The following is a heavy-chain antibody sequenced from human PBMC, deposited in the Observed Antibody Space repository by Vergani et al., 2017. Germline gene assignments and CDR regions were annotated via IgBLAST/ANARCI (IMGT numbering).Heavy chain of an antibody. CDR3: ARGKGYTPPPVVYGMDV. CDR1: GGSFSGYY. CDR2: INHSGST. D-gene: IGHD5-24*01. Sequence: QVQLQQWGAGLLKPSETLSLTCAVYGGSFSGYYWSWIRQPPGKGLEWIGEINHSGSTNYNPSLKSRVTISVDTSKNQFSLKLSSVTAADTAVFYCARGKGYTPPPVVYGMDVWGQGTTVTVSS. J-gene: IGHJ6*02. V-gene: IGHV4-34*01.